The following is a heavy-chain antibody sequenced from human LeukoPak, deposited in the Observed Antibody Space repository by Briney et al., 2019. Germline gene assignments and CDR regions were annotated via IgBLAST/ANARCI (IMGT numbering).Heavy chain of an antibody. CDR1: GFTFSDYY. J-gene: IGHJ4*02. D-gene: IGHD6-19*01. V-gene: IGHV3-30*18. CDR2: ISYDGSNK. CDR3: ANGHSSGWYGDDY. Sequence: GGSLRLSCAASGFTFSDYYMTWIRQAPGKGLEWVAVISYDGSNKYYADSVKGRFTISRDNSKNTLYLQMNSLRAEDTAVYYCANGHSSGWYGDDYWGQGTLVTVSS.